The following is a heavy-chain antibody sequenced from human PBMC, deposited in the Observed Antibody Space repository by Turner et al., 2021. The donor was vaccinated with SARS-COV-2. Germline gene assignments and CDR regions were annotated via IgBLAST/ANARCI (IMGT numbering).Heavy chain of an antibody. CDR2: INQEGSEK. J-gene: IGHJ4*02. CDR1: GFAFSSYG. CDR3: ARDRSTYYDFWSGYWHFDY. Sequence: EVQLVESGGGLVQPGGSLRLYCAASGFAFSSYGMSWVRKAPGKGLEWVANINQEGSEKYYVDSVKGRFTISRDNAKNSLYLQMNSLRAEDTAVYYCARDRSTYYDFWSGYWHFDYWGQGTLVTVSS. V-gene: IGHV3-7*01. D-gene: IGHD3-3*01.